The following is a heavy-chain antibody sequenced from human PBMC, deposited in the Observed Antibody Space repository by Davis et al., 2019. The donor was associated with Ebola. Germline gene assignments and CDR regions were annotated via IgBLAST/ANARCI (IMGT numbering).Heavy chain of an antibody. V-gene: IGHV3-74*01. J-gene: IGHJ4*02. D-gene: IGHD5-24*01. Sequence: PGGSLRLSCAASGSPFSSYWMHWVRQAPGKGLVWVSRINSDGSSTDYADSVKGRFTISRDNAKNTLYLQMNSLRAEDTAVYYCARDSREMATNYWGQGALVTVSS. CDR1: GSPFSSYW. CDR2: INSDGSST. CDR3: ARDSREMATNY.